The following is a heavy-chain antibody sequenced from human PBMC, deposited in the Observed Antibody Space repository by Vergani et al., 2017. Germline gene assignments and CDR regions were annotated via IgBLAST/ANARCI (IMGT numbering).Heavy chain of an antibody. D-gene: IGHD4-17*01. V-gene: IGHV3-21*01. CDR1: GFTFSDYS. Sequence: VQLVESGGGLVKPGGSLRLSCAASGFTFSDYSMSWVRQAPGKGLEWVAFIGSSGPYINYADSVKGRFTISRDNSKNTLYLQMNSLRAEDTAVYYCARKHDGDYYYYGMDVWGQGTTVTVSS. CDR2: IGSSGPYI. CDR3: ARKHDGDYYYYGMDV. J-gene: IGHJ6*02.